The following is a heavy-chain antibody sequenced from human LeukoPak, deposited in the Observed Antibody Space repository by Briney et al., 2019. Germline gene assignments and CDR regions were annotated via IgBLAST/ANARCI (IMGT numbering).Heavy chain of an antibody. CDR1: DGSISSYY. CDR3: ARLAIRANWYFDL. J-gene: IGHJ2*01. V-gene: IGHV4-4*09. CDR2: IYPSGGT. D-gene: IGHD3-10*01. Sequence: SETLSLTCTVSDGSISSYYWSWIRQPPGKGLEWIGCIYPSGGTNYNPSLKSRVSMPVDTSKNQFSLKLSSVAAADTALYYCARLAIRANWYFDLWGRGTLVTVSS.